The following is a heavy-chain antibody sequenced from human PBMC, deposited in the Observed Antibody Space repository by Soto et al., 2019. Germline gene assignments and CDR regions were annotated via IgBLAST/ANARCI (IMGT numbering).Heavy chain of an antibody. Sequence: GASVKVSCKASGYTFTSYDINWVRQATGQGLEWIGWMNPNSGNTGYAQKFQGRVTMTRNTSISTAYMELSSLRSEDTAVYYCARAMVRGVIIQSQRYYYGMDVWGQGTTVTVSS. D-gene: IGHD3-10*01. CDR3: ARAMVRGVIIQSQRYYYGMDV. CDR2: MNPNSGNT. J-gene: IGHJ6*02. CDR1: GYTFTSYD. V-gene: IGHV1-8*01.